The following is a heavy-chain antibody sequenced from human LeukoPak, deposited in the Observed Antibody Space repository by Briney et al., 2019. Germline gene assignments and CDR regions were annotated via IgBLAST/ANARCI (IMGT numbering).Heavy chain of an antibody. D-gene: IGHD6-6*01. CDR3: ARDLVSYSSSPLH. Sequence: GGSLRLSCAASGFTFSSYAMSWVRQAPGKGLEWVSAISGSGGSTYYADSVKGRFTISRDNSKNTLYLQMNSLRAEDTAVYYCARDLVSYSSSPLHWGQGTLVTVSS. CDR2: ISGSGGST. J-gene: IGHJ4*02. CDR1: GFTFSSYA. V-gene: IGHV3-23*01.